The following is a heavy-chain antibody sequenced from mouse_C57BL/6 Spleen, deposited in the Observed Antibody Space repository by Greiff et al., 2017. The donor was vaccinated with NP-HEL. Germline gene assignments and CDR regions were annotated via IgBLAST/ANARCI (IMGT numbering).Heavy chain of an antibody. Sequence: EVQGVESGGDLVKPGGSLKLSCAASGFTFSSYGMSWVRQTPDKRLEWVATISSGGSYTYYPDSVKGRITISRDNAKNTLYLQMSSLKSEDTAMYYCARNLKRYYFDYWGQGPTLTVSS. CDR1: GFTFSSYG. J-gene: IGHJ2*01. V-gene: IGHV5-6*01. CDR3: ARNLKRYYFDY. CDR2: ISSGGSYT.